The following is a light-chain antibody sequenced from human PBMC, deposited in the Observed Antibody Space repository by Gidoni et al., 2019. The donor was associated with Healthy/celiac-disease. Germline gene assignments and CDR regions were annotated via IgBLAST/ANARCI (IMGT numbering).Light chain of an antibody. CDR1: QSISIY. V-gene: IGKV1-39*01. J-gene: IGKJ1*01. CDR3: QQSYSTPFWT. CDR2: ASS. Sequence: DLQMTQSLSSLSASVGDRVTITCRASQSISIYLNWYQQKPGKAPRLLIYASSNLQSGVPSRFTGSGSGTDFTLTISSLQPEDYATYYCQQSYSTPFWTFGQGTKVEIK.